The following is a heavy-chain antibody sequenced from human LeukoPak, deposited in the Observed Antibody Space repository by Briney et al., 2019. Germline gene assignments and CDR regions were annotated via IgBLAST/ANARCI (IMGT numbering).Heavy chain of an antibody. CDR2: INAGNGNT. CDR3: ARGGVPGYFYDSSGYYYHYFDF. J-gene: IGHJ4*02. V-gene: IGHV1-3*01. D-gene: IGHD3-22*01. CDR1: GYSFTSYA. Sequence: ASVKVSCKASGYSFTSYAMHWVRQAPGQRLEWMGWINAGNGNTKYSQKFQGRVTITRDTSASTAYMELSSLRSEDTAAYYCARGGVPGYFYDSSGYYYHYFDFWGQGTLVTVSS.